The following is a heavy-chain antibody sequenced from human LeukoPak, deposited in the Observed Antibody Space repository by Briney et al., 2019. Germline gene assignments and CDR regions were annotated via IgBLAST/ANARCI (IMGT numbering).Heavy chain of an antibody. CDR1: GLTFSSYA. CDR2: ISYDGSNK. V-gene: IGHV3-30-3*01. D-gene: IGHD3-3*01. Sequence: PGGSLRLSCAASGLTFSSYAMHWVRQAPGKGLEWVAVISYDGSNKYYADSVKGRFTISRDNSKNTLYLQMNSLRAEDTAVYYCARNYDFWSGLPADAFDIWGQGTMVTVSS. J-gene: IGHJ3*02. CDR3: ARNYDFWSGLPADAFDI.